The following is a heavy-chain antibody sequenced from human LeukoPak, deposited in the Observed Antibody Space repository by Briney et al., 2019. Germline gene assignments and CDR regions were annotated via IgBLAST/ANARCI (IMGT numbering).Heavy chain of an antibody. J-gene: IGHJ4*02. V-gene: IGHV3-53*01. CDR3: ARGAGYNYPYYFDY. Sequence: QPGGSLRLSCAASGFTVSSNYMNWVRQAPGKGLEWVSVIYGGGNIYYADSVKGRFTISRDNSKNTLYPQMNSLRAEDTAVYYCARGAGYNYPYYFDYWGQGTLVTVSS. CDR2: IYGGGNI. D-gene: IGHD5-24*01. CDR1: GFTVSSNY.